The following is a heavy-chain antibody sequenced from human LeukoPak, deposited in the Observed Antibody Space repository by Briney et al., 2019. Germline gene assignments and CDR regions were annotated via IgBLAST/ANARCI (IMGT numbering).Heavy chain of an antibody. CDR2: ISWNSGSI. D-gene: IGHD3-22*01. Sequence: GGSLRLSCAASGFTYDDYAMHWVRHSPEKGLEWVSGISWNSGSIGYADSVKGRFTISRDNAKNSLYLQMNSLRAEDTALYYCATEIVWDFDYWGQGTLVTVSS. CDR1: GFTYDDYA. J-gene: IGHJ4*02. CDR3: ATEIVWDFDY. V-gene: IGHV3-9*01.